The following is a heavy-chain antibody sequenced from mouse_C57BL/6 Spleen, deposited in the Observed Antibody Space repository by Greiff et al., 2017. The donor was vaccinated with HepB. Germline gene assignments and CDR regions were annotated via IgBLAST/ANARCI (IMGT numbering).Heavy chain of an antibody. CDR3: ARVSHYYGSSYWYFDV. D-gene: IGHD1-1*01. Sequence: EVHLVESEGGLVQPGSSMKLSCTASGFTFSDYYMAWVRQVPEKGLEWVANINYDGSSTYYLDSLKSRFIISRDNAKNILYLQMSSLKSEDTATYYCARVSHYYGSSYWYFDVWGTGTTVTVSS. CDR2: INYDGSST. J-gene: IGHJ1*03. V-gene: IGHV5-16*01. CDR1: GFTFSDYY.